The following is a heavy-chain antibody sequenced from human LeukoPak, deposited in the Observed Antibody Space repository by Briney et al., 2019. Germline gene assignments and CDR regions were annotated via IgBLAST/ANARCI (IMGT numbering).Heavy chain of an antibody. CDR2: INPNSGGT. D-gene: IGHD3-22*01. V-gene: IGHV1-2*02. CDR3: ATALYDSSGYALDY. CDR1: GYTFTGYY. J-gene: IGHJ4*02. Sequence: ASVKVSCKASGYTFTGYYMHWVRQAPGQGLEWMGWINPNSGGTNYAQKFQGRVTMTRDTSISTAYMELSSLRSEDTAVYYCATALYDSSGYALDYWGQGTLVTVSS.